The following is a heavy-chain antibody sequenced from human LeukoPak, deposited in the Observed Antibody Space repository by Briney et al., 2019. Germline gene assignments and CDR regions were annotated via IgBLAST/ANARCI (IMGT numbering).Heavy chain of an antibody. CDR3: ATAVVPAARKDY. Sequence: ASVKVSCKVSGYTLTELSMHWVRQAPGKGLEWTGGFDPEDGETIYAQKSQGRVTMTEDTSTDTAYMDLSSLRSEDTAVYYCATAVVPAARKDYWGQGTLVTVSS. CDR2: FDPEDGET. J-gene: IGHJ4*02. V-gene: IGHV1-24*01. D-gene: IGHD2-2*01. CDR1: GYTLTELS.